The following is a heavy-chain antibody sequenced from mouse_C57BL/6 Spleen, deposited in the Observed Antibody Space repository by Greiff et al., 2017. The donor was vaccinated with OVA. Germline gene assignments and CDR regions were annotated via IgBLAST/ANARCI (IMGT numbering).Heavy chain of an antibody. CDR3: ARGGTTVVPYFDY. CDR1: GFTFSDYY. Sequence: EVKLMESEGGLVQPGSSMKLSCTASGFTFSDYYMAWVRQVPEKGLEWVANINYDGSSTYSLDSLKSRFIISRDNAKNIIYLQLSSLKSEDTSTYYCARGGTTVVPYFDYWGQGTTLTVSS. D-gene: IGHD1-1*01. V-gene: IGHV5-16*01. J-gene: IGHJ2*01. CDR2: INYDGSST.